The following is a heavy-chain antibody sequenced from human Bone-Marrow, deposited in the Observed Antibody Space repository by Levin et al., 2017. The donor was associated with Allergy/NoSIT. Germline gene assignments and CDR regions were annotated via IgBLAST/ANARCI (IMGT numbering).Heavy chain of an antibody. J-gene: IGHJ4*02. CDR2: INNDGSST. CDR1: GFTFSGYW. D-gene: IGHD3-10*01. V-gene: IGHV3-74*01. Sequence: GGSLRLSCAASGFTFSGYWMHWVRQAPGKGLVWVSRINNDGSSTSYADSVKGRFTISRDNAKNMLYLQMNSLRGEDTAVYYCIRGGGTADYWGQGTLVTVSS. CDR3: IRGGGTADY.